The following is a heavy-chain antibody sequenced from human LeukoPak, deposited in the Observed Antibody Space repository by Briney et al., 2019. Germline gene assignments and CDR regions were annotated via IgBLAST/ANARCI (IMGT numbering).Heavy chain of an antibody. CDR2: IYNSGST. V-gene: IGHV4-59*01. J-gene: IGHJ4*02. CDR3: ARANWEGYYFDY. Sequence: SETLSLTCTVSGGSISSYYWTWIRQPPGKGLEWIGYIYNSGSTNYNPSLKSRVTISVDTSKNHFSLKLSSVTAADTAVYYCARANWEGYYFDYWGQGTLVTVSS. CDR1: GGSISSYY. D-gene: IGHD1-26*01.